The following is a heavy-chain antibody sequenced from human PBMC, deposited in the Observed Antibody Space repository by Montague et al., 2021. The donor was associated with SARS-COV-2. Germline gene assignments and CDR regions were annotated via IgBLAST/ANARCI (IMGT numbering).Heavy chain of an antibody. CDR1: GLTFSSYS. CDR3: ARDRKIGWLQLGEFDY. CDR2: ISSSSSYI. D-gene: IGHD5-24*01. V-gene: IGHV3-21*01. Sequence: SLRLSCAASGLTFSSYSMNWVHQAPGKGLEWVSSISSSSSYIYYADSVKGRFTISRDNAKNSLYLQMNSLRAEDTAVYYCARDRKIGWLQLGEFDYWGKGTLVTVSS. J-gene: IGHJ4*02.